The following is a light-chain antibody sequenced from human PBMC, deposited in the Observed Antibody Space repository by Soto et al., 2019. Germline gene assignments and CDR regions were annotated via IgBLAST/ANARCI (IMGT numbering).Light chain of an antibody. CDR1: QSVSSN. Sequence: EIVMTQSPATLSVSPGERATLSCRASQSVSSNLAWYQQIPGQAPRLLIYGASARATDIPARFSGSGSGTEFTLTISSLQSEDFAVYFCQQYNNWPQTFGPGTKVDIK. V-gene: IGKV3-15*01. J-gene: IGKJ1*01. CDR2: GAS. CDR3: QQYNNWPQT.